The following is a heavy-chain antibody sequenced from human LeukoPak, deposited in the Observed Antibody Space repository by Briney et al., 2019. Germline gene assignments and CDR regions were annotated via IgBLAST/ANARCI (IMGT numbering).Heavy chain of an antibody. J-gene: IGHJ4*02. Sequence: SETLSLTCTVSGGSISSGTYYWSWLRQPAGKGLEWIGRIYSSGRTNYKSSFKSRVTISIDTSKNQFSLRLSSVTAADTAVYYCARDYYDSSGYYYGLYFDYWGQGTLVTVSS. CDR3: ARDYYDSSGYYYGLYFDY. D-gene: IGHD3-22*01. CDR2: IYSSGRT. V-gene: IGHV4-61*02. CDR1: GGSISSGTYY.